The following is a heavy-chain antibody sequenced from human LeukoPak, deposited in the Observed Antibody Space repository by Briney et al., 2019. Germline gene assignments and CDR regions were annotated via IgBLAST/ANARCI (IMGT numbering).Heavy chain of an antibody. CDR1: GGSISSGDYY. CDR3: AREGRYSGSPGDY. V-gene: IGHV4-30-4*01. D-gene: IGHD1-26*01. CDR2: IYYSGST. J-gene: IGHJ4*02. Sequence: SQTLSLTCTVSGGSISSGDYYWSWIRQPPGKGLKWIGYIYYSGSTNYNPSLKSRVTISVDTSKNQFSLKLSSVTAADTAVYYCAREGRYSGSPGDYWGQGTLVTVSS.